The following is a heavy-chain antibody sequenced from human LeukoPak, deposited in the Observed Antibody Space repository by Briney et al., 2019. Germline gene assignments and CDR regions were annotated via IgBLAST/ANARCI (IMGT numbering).Heavy chain of an antibody. J-gene: IGHJ4*02. V-gene: IGHV1-69*05. Sequence: ASVKVSCRASGGTFSSYAISWVRQAPGQGLEWMGRIIPIFGTANYAQKFQGRVTITTDESTSTAYTELSSLRAEDTAVYYCATETNGRHYDYWGQGTLLTVSS. CDR1: GGTFSSYA. CDR2: IIPIFGTA. CDR3: ATETNGRHYDY. D-gene: IGHD1-14*01.